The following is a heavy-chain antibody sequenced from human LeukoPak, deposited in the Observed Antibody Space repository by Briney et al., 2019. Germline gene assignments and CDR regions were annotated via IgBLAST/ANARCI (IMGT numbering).Heavy chain of an antibody. V-gene: IGHV4-59*11. Sequence: SETLSLTCTVSGGSISSHYWSWIRQPSGKGLEWIGYIYYSGSTNYNPSLKSRVTISVDTSKNQFSLKLSSVTAADTAVYYCARGLSSGWPKHSRLHYYMDVWGKGTTVTVSS. J-gene: IGHJ6*03. D-gene: IGHD6-19*01. CDR2: IYYSGST. CDR1: GGSISSHY. CDR3: ARGLSSGWPKHSRLHYYMDV.